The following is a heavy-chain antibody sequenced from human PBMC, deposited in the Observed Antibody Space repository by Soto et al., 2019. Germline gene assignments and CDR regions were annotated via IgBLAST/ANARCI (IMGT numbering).Heavy chain of an antibody. CDR2: INAGNGNT. D-gene: IGHD4-17*01. CDR3: ARERGASRWFDP. J-gene: IGHJ5*02. Sequence: ASVKVSCKASGYTFTSYAMHWVRQAPGQRLEWMGWINAGNGNTKYSQKFQGRVTITRDTSASTAYMELSSLRSEDTAVYYCARERGASRWFDPWGQGTLVTVSS. CDR1: GYTFTSYA. V-gene: IGHV1-3*01.